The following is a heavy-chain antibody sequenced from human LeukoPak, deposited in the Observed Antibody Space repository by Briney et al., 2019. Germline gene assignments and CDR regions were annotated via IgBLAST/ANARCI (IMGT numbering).Heavy chain of an antibody. CDR2: ISGSGGST. CDR3: AKGSIAAAGGWFDP. J-gene: IGHJ5*02. V-gene: IGHV3-23*01. D-gene: IGHD6-13*01. Sequence: PGGSLRLSCAASGFTFNDYYMSWISQAPGKGLEWVSAISGSGGSTYYADSVKGRFTISRDNSKNTLYPQMNSLRAEDTAVYYCAKGSIAAAGGWFDPWGQGTLVTVSS. CDR1: GFTFNDYY.